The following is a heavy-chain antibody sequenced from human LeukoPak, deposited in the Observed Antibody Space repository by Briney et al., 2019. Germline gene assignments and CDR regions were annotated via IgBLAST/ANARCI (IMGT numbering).Heavy chain of an antibody. J-gene: IGHJ4*02. CDR3: ARDLVAVARLDY. CDR1: GFTFSSYS. V-gene: IGHV3-48*01. D-gene: IGHD6-19*01. CDR2: ISSSRSTI. Sequence: PGGSLRLSCAASGFTFSSYSMSWVRQAPGKGLEWVSYISSSRSTIYYADSVKGRFTISRDNAKNSLYLQMNSLRAEDTAVYYCARDLVAVARLDYWGQGTLVTVSS.